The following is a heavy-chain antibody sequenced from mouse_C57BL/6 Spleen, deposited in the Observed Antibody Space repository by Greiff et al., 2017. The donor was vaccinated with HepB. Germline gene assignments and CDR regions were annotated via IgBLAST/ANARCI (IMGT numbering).Heavy chain of an antibody. D-gene: IGHD3-1*01. CDR1: GYTFTSYG. CDR2: IYPRSGNT. V-gene: IGHV1-81*01. CDR3: AREAIFGTRYFDV. Sequence: VQLQQSGAELARPGASVKLSCKASGYTFTSYGISWVKQRTGQGLEWIGEIYPRSGNTYYNEKFKGKATLTADKSSSTAYMELRSLTSEDSAVYFCAREAIFGTRYFDVWGTGTTVTVSS. J-gene: IGHJ1*03.